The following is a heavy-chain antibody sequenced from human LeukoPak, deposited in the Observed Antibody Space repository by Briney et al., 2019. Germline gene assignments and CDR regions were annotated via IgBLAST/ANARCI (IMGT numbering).Heavy chain of an antibody. CDR2: IYTSGST. J-gene: IGHJ4*02. V-gene: IGHV4-4*09. Sequence: KPSETLSLTCTVSGGSISSYYWSWIRQPPGKGLEWIGYIYTSGSTNYNPSLKCRVTISVDTSKNQFSLKLSSVTAADTAVYYCARAYYDFWSGQSRPAYFDYWGQGTLVTVSS. CDR3: ARAYYDFWSGQSRPAYFDY. CDR1: GGSISSYY. D-gene: IGHD3-3*01.